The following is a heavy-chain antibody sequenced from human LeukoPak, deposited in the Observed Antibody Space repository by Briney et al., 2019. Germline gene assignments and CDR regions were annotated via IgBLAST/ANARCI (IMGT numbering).Heavy chain of an antibody. D-gene: IGHD3-9*01. J-gene: IGHJ4*02. CDR3: ARDPSILTGYSAYYFDY. CDR2: ISWNSGSI. V-gene: IGHV3-9*01. Sequence: GGSLRLSCAASGFTFDDYAMHWVRQAPGKGLEWVSGISWNSGSIGYADSVKGRFTISRDNSKNTLYLQMNSLRAEDTAVYYCARDPSILTGYSAYYFDYWGQGTLVTVSS. CDR1: GFTFDDYA.